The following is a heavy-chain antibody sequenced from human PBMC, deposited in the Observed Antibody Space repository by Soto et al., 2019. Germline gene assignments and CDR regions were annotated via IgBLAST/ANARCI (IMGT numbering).Heavy chain of an antibody. CDR2: INHSGST. CDR1: GGSFSGYY. D-gene: IGHD4-17*01. J-gene: IGHJ3*02. Sequence: TSETLCLTCAVYGGSFSGYYWSWIRQPPGKGLEWIGEINHSGSTNYNPSLKSRVTISVDTSKNQFSLKLSSVTAADTAVYYCARRATVTTYAFDIWGQGTMVTVSS. V-gene: IGHV4-34*01. CDR3: ARRATVTTYAFDI.